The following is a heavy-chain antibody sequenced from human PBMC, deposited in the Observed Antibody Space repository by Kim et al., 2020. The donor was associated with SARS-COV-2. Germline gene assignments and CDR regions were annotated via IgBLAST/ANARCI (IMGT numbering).Heavy chain of an antibody. Sequence: ASVKVSCKASGYSFTNYYMHWVRQAPGQGLEWMGVINPNDSSTSYTQKFQGRLTVTRDTSTSTVYMELSSLRSEDTALYYCAREFPTSTYFDYWGQGILV. CDR2: INPNDSST. D-gene: IGHD2-21*01. J-gene: IGHJ4*02. CDR1: GYSFTNYY. V-gene: IGHV1-46*01. CDR3: AREFPTSTYFDY.